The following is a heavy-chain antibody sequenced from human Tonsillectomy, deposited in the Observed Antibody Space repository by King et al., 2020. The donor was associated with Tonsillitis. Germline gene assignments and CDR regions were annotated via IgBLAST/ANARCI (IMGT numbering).Heavy chain of an antibody. CDR2: ISSNGGST. CDR1: GFTFSSYA. J-gene: IGHJ3*02. Sequence: VQLVESGGGLVQPGGSLRLSCSASGFTFSSYAMHWVRQAPGKGLEYVSAISSNGGSTYYADSVKGRFTISRDNSKNTLYLQMSSLRAEDTAVYYCVKTLSNWGPDEAFDIWGQGTMVTVSS. V-gene: IGHV3-64D*06. D-gene: IGHD7-27*01. CDR3: VKTLSNWGPDEAFDI.